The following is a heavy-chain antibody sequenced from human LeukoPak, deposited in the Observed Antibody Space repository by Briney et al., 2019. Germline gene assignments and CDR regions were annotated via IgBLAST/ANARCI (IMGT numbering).Heavy chain of an antibody. CDR3: ARQFCSDGSCYLGY. J-gene: IGHJ4*02. CDR1: GGSISFYY. CDR2: ICSSVTT. Sequence: PSETLFLTCTVSGGSISFYYWTWIRQPPGKGLEWIGYICSSVTTSYNPSLKSRVTISVDTSKNQFSLKLSSVTAADTAVYYCARQFCSDGSCYLGYWGQGTLVTVSS. V-gene: IGHV4-59*01. D-gene: IGHD2-15*01.